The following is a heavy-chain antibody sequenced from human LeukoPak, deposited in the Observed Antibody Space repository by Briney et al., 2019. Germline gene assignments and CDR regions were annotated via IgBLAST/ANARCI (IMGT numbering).Heavy chain of an antibody. CDR1: GGSFSGYY. D-gene: IGHD3-22*01. Sequence: SETLSLTCAVYGGSFSGYYWSRIRQPPGKGLEWIGEINYSGSTNYNPSLKSRVTISVDTSKNQFSLKLSSVTAADTAVYYCARVGGDSSGYYNTVFDYWGRGTLVTVSS. J-gene: IGHJ4*02. V-gene: IGHV4-34*01. CDR2: INYSGST. CDR3: ARVGGDSSGYYNTVFDY.